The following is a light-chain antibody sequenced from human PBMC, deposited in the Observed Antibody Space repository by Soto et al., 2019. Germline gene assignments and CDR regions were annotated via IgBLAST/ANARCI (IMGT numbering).Light chain of an antibody. CDR1: QSVSGY. Sequence: EIVLTQSPATLSLSPGERATLSCRASQSVSGYLAWYQQKPGQAPRLLIYDGSHRAAGIPSRFSGSGSGTDFTLTISGLEPEDFAVYYCQQRTNWSYTFGQGTKVDIK. CDR2: DGS. J-gene: IGKJ2*01. V-gene: IGKV3-11*01. CDR3: QQRTNWSYT.